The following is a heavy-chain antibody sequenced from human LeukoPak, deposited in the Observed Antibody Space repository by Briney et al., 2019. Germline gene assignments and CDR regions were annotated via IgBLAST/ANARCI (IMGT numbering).Heavy chain of an antibody. J-gene: IGHJ4*02. CDR2: ITGGGVST. CDR3: AKDPIFGKSQIIYYFDY. D-gene: IGHD3-10*02. Sequence: GGSLRLSCAASGFTFSRHAMSWVRQAPGKGLEWVSGITGGGVSTNYADSVRGRFTISRDNSKNAMYLQMNSLRADDTAVYYCAKDPIFGKSQIIYYFDYWGQGSLVTVSS. CDR1: GFTFSRHA. V-gene: IGHV3-23*01.